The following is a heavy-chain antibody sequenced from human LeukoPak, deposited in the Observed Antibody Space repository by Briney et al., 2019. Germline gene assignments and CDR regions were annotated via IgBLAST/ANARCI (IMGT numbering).Heavy chain of an antibody. V-gene: IGHV3-7*01. J-gene: IGHJ2*01. CDR2: IKEDGNEK. D-gene: IGHD6-19*01. Sequence: PGGSLRLSCAASGFTFSDHWMSWVRQAPGKGLEWVANIKEDGNEKYYADSVKGRFTISRDNTKNSLYLQMSSLRAEDTAVFYCARDWKNRVAEHFDLWGRGTLVTVSS. CDR1: GFTFSDHW. CDR3: ARDWKNRVAEHFDL.